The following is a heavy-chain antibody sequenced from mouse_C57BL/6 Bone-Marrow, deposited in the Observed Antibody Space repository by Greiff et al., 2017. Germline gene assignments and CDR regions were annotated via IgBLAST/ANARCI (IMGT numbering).Heavy chain of an antibody. Sequence: VQLQQSGPELVKPGASVKISCKASGYSFTDYNMNWVKQSNGKSLEWIGEILTGSGSTNYTEKFKGKATFTAYTSSTSAYMQLSSLTTADSAIYYCASDDGYLYYFDYWGQGTTLTVSS. CDR3: ASDDGYLYYFDY. J-gene: IGHJ2*01. V-gene: IGHV1-9*01. CDR1: GYSFTDYN. CDR2: ILTGSGST. D-gene: IGHD2-3*01.